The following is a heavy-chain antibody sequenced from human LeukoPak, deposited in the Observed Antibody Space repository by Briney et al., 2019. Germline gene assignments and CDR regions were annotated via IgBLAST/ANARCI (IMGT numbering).Heavy chain of an antibody. D-gene: IGHD2-21*02. CDR2: ISNVGLTT. V-gene: IGHV3-11*01. Sequence: TGGSLRLSCTASAFTLGDFYMSWIRQAPGKGLEWIAYISNVGLTTYYAESVKGRFTISRDNAKNSLYLQMNSLRAEDTAVYYCACDFRYLGHDLWGQGTLVTVSS. CDR3: ACDFRYLGHDL. J-gene: IGHJ5*02. CDR1: AFTLGDFY.